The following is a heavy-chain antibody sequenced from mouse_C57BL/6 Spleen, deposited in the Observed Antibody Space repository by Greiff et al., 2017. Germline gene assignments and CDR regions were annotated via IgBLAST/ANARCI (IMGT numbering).Heavy chain of an antibody. Sequence: VKLQQPGAELVMPGASVKLSCKASGYTFTSYWMHWVKQRPGQGLEWIGEIDPSDSYTNYNQKFKGKSTLTVDKSSSTAYMQLSSLTSEDSAVYYCAWGGGFAYWGQGTLVTVSA. CDR1: GYTFTSYW. V-gene: IGHV1-69*01. CDR3: AWGGGFAY. CDR2: IDPSDSYT. J-gene: IGHJ3*01. D-gene: IGHD4-1*01.